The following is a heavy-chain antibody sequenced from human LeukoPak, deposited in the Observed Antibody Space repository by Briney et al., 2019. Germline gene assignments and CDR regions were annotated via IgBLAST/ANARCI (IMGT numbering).Heavy chain of an antibody. Sequence: PSETLSLTCTVSGGSISSGSYYWSWLRQPAGKGLEWIGRIYTSGSTNYNPSLKSRVTISVDTSKNQFSLKLSSVTAADTAVYYCARALYCSGGSCYYSVLRFDIWGQGTMVTVSS. V-gene: IGHV4-61*02. J-gene: IGHJ3*02. CDR1: GGSISSGSYY. D-gene: IGHD2-15*01. CDR3: ARALYCSGGSCYYSVLRFDI. CDR2: IYTSGST.